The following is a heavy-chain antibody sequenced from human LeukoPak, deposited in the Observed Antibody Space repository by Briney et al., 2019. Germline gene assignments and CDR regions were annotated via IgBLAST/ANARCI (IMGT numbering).Heavy chain of an antibody. CDR3: ARDAGWVAGIISPYFDY. Sequence: GRSLRLSCAASGFTFSSYAMHWVRQAPGKGLEWVAVISYDGSNKYYADSVKDRFTISRDNSKNTLYLQMNSLRAEDTAVYYCARDAGWVAGIISPYFDYWGQGTLVNVSS. J-gene: IGHJ4*02. CDR2: ISYDGSNK. V-gene: IGHV3-30-3*01. CDR1: GFTFSSYA. D-gene: IGHD6-19*01.